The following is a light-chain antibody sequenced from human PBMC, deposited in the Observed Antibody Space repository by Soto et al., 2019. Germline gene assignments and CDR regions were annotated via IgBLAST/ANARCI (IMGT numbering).Light chain of an antibody. CDR3: QQYGSPIT. CDR2: GAS. CDR1: QSVSSSY. Sequence: EIVLTQSPGTLSLSPGERATLSCRASQSVSSSYLAWYQQKYGQAPRLLIYGASSRSTGSPDRFGGSGSGTDVTLTISRLEPEDFAVYYCQQYGSPITFGQGTRLEIK. V-gene: IGKV3-20*01. J-gene: IGKJ5*01.